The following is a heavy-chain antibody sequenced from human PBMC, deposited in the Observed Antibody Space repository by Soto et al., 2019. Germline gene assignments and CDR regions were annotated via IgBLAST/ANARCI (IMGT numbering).Heavy chain of an antibody. CDR3: GRDKPGTYSFDY. D-gene: IGHD1-26*01. J-gene: IGHJ4*02. CDR1: GFTFRSYY. Sequence: VGSLILSCAAPGFTFRSYYMHWVRQATGNGLEWVSYISTGTSAIYYADSVKGRFTISRADAKNSLYLQMDSLRDEDTDVYYYGRDKPGTYSFDYWGRGTRGTVSS. V-gene: IGHV3-48*02. CDR2: ISTGTSAI.